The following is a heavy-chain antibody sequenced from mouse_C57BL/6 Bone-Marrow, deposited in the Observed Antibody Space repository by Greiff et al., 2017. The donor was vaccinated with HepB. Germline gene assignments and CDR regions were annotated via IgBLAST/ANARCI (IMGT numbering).Heavy chain of an antibody. CDR1: GFTFSNYW. Sequence: EVKVVESGGGLVQPGGSMKLSCVASGFTFSNYWMNWVRQSPEKGLEWVAQIRLKSDNYATHYAESVKGRFTISRDDSKSSVYLQMNNLRAEDTGIYYCTRVITTVVATYYYAMDYWGQGTSVTVSS. CDR3: TRVITTVVATYYYAMDY. J-gene: IGHJ4*01. CDR2: IRLKSDNYAT. D-gene: IGHD1-1*01. V-gene: IGHV6-3*01.